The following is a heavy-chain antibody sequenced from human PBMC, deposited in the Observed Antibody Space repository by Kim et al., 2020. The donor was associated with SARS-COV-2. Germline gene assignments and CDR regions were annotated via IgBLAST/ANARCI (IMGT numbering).Heavy chain of an antibody. J-gene: IGHJ6*02. CDR1: GFTFSSYA. CDR3: ARQYYYDSSGYYYPHYYYYCMDV. Sequence: GGSLRLSCAASGFTFSSYAMHWVRQAPGKGLEWVAVISYDGSNKYYADSVKGRFTISRDHSKKTLYLQMNSLRDEDTAVYYCARQYYYDSSGYYYPHYYYYCMDVWGQGTTVPVSS. D-gene: IGHD3-22*01. V-gene: IGHV3-30*04. CDR2: ISYDGSNK.